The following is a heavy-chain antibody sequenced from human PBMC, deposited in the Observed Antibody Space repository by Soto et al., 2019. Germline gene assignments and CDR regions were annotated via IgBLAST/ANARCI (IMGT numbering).Heavy chain of an antibody. V-gene: IGHV1-18*01. CDR2: ISAYNGNT. Sequence: SVNGYRKTAVYRFTSYVSGWVRQTHEQGLEWMGWISAYNGNTNYAQKLQGRVTMTTDTSTSTAYMELRSLRSDDTAVYYCARVRFVEWLYLSLDYMEVWRKGTTVTVSS. D-gene: IGHD3-3*01. CDR3: ARVRFVEWLYLSLDYMEV. J-gene: IGHJ6*03. CDR1: VYRFTSYV.